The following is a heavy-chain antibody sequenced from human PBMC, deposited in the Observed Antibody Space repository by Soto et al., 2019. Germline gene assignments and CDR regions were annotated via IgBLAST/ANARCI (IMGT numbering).Heavy chain of an antibody. CDR2: MNPNSGNT. V-gene: IGHV1-8*01. J-gene: IGHJ5*02. CDR1: GYTFTSYD. CDR3: ARGRRSPYIFWFDH. D-gene: IGHD2-21*01. Sequence: GXSVKVSCEAPGYTFTSYDINWVRQTTGQGLEWMGWMNPNSGNTGYAQKFQGRVTMTRNTSISTGYMELSSLRSEYTAVYYCARGRRSPYIFWFDHWGQGHRVTVSS.